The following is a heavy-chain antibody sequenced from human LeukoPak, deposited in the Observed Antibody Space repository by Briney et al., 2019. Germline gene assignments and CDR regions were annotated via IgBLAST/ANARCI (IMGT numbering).Heavy chain of an antibody. J-gene: IGHJ5*02. CDR1: GYTFTSYS. CDR2: INTNTGNP. V-gene: IGHV7-4-1*02. CDR3: ARAPPYYYDKGFDP. Sequence: RASVKGFCKASGYTFTSYSLNWVRQGPGQGLEWVGWINTNTGNPTYAQGFTGRFVFSLDTSVSTAYLQISSLKAEDTAVYYCARAPPYYYDKGFDPWGQGTLVTVSS. D-gene: IGHD3-22*01.